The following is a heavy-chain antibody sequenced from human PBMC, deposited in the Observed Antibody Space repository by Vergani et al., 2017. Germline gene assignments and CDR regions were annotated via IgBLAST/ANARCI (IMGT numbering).Heavy chain of an antibody. CDR2: MNPNSGKT. D-gene: IGHD3-9*01. J-gene: IGHJ6*01. CDR3: ARVPDFLTGYTDD. CDR1: GYTSTSHD. V-gene: IGHV1-8*03. Sequence: QVQLVQPGAEVKKPGAPVKVSCKASGYTSTSHDIYWVRQAPGQGLEWMGWMNPNSGKTGYAQKFQGRVTLTGNTSISTAYMDLRSLRSEDTAKYFCARVPDFLTGYTDDWVRRTKIAVSS.